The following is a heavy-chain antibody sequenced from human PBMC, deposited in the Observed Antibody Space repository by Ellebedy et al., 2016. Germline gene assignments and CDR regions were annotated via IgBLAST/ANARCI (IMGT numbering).Heavy chain of an antibody. V-gene: IGHV1-8*01. CDR1: GGTFSSYA. CDR3: AREVEDYDILTGYRRDWFDP. CDR2: MNPNSGNT. Sequence: ASVKVSCXDSGGTFSSYAINWVRQATGQGLEWMGWMNPNSGNTGYAQKFQGRVTMTRNTSISTAYMELSSLRSEDTAVYYCAREVEDYDILTGYRRDWFDPWGQGTLVTVSS. D-gene: IGHD3-9*01. J-gene: IGHJ5*02.